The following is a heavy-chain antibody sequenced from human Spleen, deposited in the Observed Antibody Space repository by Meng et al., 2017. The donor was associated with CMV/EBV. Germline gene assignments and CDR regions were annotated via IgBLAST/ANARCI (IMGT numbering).Heavy chain of an antibody. CDR1: GDSISGNF. Sequence: SETLSLTCIVSGDSISGNFWMWIRQAPGKGLEWNGYMEYSRGSNYNPSLNGRVTISLDTSKNQFSLRLTSLSVADTAVYYCARGQGAGQLDYWGQGALVTVSS. D-gene: IGHD6-19*01. J-gene: IGHJ4*02. V-gene: IGHV4-59*01. CDR3: ARGQGAGQLDY. CDR2: MEYSRGS.